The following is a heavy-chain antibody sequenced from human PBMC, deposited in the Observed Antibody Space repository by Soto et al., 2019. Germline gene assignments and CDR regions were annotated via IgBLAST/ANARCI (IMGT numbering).Heavy chain of an antibody. CDR2: IIPILGET. J-gene: IGHJ6*02. V-gene: IGHV1-69*02. D-gene: IGHD3-16*01. CDR3: ARGLGGRMDD. CDR1: GTIFSSYT. Sequence: QVQLVQSGAEVKKPGSSVRVSCKASGTIFSSYTISWVRQAPGQGLEWMGRIIPILGETNSAQKFQGRVPLTADKSTTTAYMQLDSLRVEDTAGYYCARGLGGRMDDWGQGTTVTVSS.